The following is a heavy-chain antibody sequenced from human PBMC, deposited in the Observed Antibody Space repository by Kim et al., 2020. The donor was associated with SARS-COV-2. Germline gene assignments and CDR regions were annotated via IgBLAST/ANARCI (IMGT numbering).Heavy chain of an antibody. CDR1: GYTFSDYH. V-gene: IGHV1-2*06. CDR2: ITPNSGVT. Sequence: ASVKVSCKTSGYTFSDYHLNWVRQAPGQGLEWMGRITPNSGVTFYAQKFQGRVTMTRDTSISTAYMELTSLTSDDTAVYYCTIDSGDWDIDYWGQGALVIVSS. CDR3: TIDSGDWDIDY. D-gene: IGHD7-27*01. J-gene: IGHJ4*02.